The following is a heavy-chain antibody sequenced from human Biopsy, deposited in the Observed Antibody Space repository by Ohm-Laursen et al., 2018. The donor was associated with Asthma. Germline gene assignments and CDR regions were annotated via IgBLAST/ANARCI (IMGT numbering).Heavy chain of an antibody. D-gene: IGHD1-1*01. CDR1: GFSFSNFA. CDR2: ISKDASTQ. V-gene: IGHV3-30*01. Sequence: SLRLSCAATGFSFSNFAIHWVRQAPGKGLEWVGVISKDASTQDYADSVKGRFTMARDNSKNTLDLQMNSLREEDTAVYYCVRDGTDDAFDIWGQGTVATVSS. J-gene: IGHJ3*02. CDR3: VRDGTDDAFDI.